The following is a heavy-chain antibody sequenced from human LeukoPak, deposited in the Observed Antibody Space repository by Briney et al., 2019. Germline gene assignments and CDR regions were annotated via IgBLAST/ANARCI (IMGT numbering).Heavy chain of an antibody. V-gene: IGHV3-23*01. J-gene: IGHJ4*02. Sequence: GGSLRLSCAASGFTFSSFAMSWVRQAPGKGLEWVSTISGSGGTTNYADSVKGRFTFSRDNSRNTLYLQMNSLRAEDTAVYYCTKDLPDYGDYIEGYWGQGTLVTASS. CDR2: ISGSGGTT. CDR3: TKDLPDYGDYIEGY. D-gene: IGHD4-17*01. CDR1: GFTFSSFA.